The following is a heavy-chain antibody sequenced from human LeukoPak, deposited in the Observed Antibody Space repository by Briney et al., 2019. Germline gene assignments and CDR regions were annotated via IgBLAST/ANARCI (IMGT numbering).Heavy chain of an antibody. CDR1: KFTFSNYW. V-gene: IGHV3-7*01. J-gene: IGHJ4*02. Sequence: GGSLRLSCEASKFTFSNYWMSWVRQAPGKGLEWVANIKDDGSQKNYVDSVRGRFTISRDNAKASLFLQMNSLSSEDTAVYYCARRNAGTWWSFDSWGQGTLVTVSS. CDR2: IKDDGSQK. D-gene: IGHD2-15*01. CDR3: ARRNAGTWWSFDS.